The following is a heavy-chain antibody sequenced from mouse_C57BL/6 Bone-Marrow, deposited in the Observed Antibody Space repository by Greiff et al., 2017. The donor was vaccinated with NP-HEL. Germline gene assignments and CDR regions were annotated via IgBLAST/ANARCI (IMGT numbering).Heavy chain of an antibody. CDR3: ARRRIYDGYYERYFDV. J-gene: IGHJ1*03. D-gene: IGHD2-3*01. CDR1: GFTFSSYT. Sequence: EVKLVESGGGLVKPGGSLKLSCAASGFTFSSYTMSWVRQTPEKRLEWVATISGGGGNTYYPDSVKGRFPISRDNAKNTLYLQMSSLRSEDTALYYCARRRIYDGYYERYFDVWGTGTTVTVSS. V-gene: IGHV5-9*01. CDR2: ISGGGGNT.